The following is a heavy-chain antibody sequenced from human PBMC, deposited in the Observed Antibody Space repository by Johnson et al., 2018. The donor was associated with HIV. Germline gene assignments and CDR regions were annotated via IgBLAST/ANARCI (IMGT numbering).Heavy chain of an antibody. V-gene: IGHV3-30-3*01. J-gene: IGHJ3*02. CDR3: ARERARQELGLDGAFDI. CDR1: GFTFSSYA. CDR2: ISYDGSNK. Sequence: QMQLVESGGGVVQPGRSLRLSCAASGFTFSSYAMHWVRQAPGKGLEWVAVISYDGSNKYYADSVKGRFIISRDNSQNTLSLQMHSLRAEDTAVYYCARERARQELGLDGAFDIWGQGTTVSVS. D-gene: IGHD6-13*01.